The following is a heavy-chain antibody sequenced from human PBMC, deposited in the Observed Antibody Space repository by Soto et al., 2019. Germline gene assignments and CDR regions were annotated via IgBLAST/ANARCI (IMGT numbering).Heavy chain of an antibody. J-gene: IGHJ6*02. Sequence: PAETLSLTCTVSGGSXSSGNYYWSWIRQPPGKGLEWIGYIYDSGSTYYNPSRKSRVTISVDTSKNQFPLKLSSVTAADTAVYYCARGGEGYYYYYGMDVWGQGTTVTVSS. CDR3: ARGGEGYYYYYGMDV. D-gene: IGHD3-10*01. CDR2: IYDSGST. V-gene: IGHV4-30-4*02. CDR1: GGSXSSGNYY.